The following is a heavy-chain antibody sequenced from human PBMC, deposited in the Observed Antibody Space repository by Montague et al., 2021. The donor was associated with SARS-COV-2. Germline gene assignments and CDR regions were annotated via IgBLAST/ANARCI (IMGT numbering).Heavy chain of an antibody. Sequence: SETLSLTCTVSGGSISSSSYYWGWLRQPPGQGLEWIGSIYYSGSTNSNPSLKSRVTISVSTSQNQFSLKPSTATAADTTEFSCATNYDILTGYYIDAFDIWGQGTLVTVSS. CDR2: IYYSGST. D-gene: IGHD3-9*01. J-gene: IGHJ3*02. V-gene: IGHV4-39*01. CDR1: GGSISSSSYY. CDR3: ATNYDILTGYYIDAFDI.